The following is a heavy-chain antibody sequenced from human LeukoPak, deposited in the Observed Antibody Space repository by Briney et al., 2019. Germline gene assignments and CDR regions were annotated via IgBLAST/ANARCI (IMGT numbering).Heavy chain of an antibody. Sequence: SETLSLTCAVSGGSISSSNWWSWVRQPPGKGLEWIGEIYHSGSTNYNPSLKSRVTISVDKSKNQFSLKLSSVTAADTAVYYCARGGIVVVQPFDPWGQGTLVTVSS. CDR3: ARGGIVVVQPFDP. CDR1: GGSISSSNW. V-gene: IGHV4-4*02. J-gene: IGHJ5*02. CDR2: IYHSGST. D-gene: IGHD2-2*01.